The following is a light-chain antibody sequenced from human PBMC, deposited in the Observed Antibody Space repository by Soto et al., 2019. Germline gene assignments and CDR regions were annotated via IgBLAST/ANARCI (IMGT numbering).Light chain of an antibody. J-gene: IGKJ2*01. V-gene: IGKV1-5*01. CDR1: QSISAW. CDR3: QQYNGYSVT. CDR2: DAS. Sequence: DIQMTQSPSTLSASVGDRVTITCRASQSISAWLAWFQQKPGKAPNLLIYDASSLESGVPSRFSGSGSGTEFTLTIRSLQPDDFATYYCQQYNGYSVTFGQGTKLEIK.